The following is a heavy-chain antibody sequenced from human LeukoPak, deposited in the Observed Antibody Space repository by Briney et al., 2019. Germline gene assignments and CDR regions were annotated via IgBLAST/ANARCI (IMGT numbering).Heavy chain of an antibody. CDR1: GYTFTSYG. CDR3: ARDEGNCSSTSCYPNNWFDP. V-gene: IGHV1-2*02. Sequence: ASVKVSCKASGYTFTSYGISWVRQAPGQGLEWMGWINPNSGGTNYAQKFQGRVTMTRDTSISTAYMELSRLRSDDTAVYWCARDEGNCSSTSCYPNNWFDPWGQGTLVIVSS. J-gene: IGHJ5*02. CDR2: INPNSGGT. D-gene: IGHD2-2*01.